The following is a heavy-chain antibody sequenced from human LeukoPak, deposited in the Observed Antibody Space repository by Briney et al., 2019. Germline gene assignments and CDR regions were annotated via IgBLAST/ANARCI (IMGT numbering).Heavy chain of an antibody. Sequence: GGSLRLSCAASRFTFSNYVMSWVRQAPGKGLEWVSAISGSGSLTFYADSVKGRFTISRDNSKNTVYLQMNSLKTEDTAVYYCTTDRYIVVVPAALLLDTTSYYMDVWGKGTTVTVSS. V-gene: IGHV3-23*01. CDR2: ISGSGSLT. CDR3: TTDRYIVVVPAALLLDTTSYYMDV. D-gene: IGHD2-2*01. CDR1: RFTFSNYV. J-gene: IGHJ6*03.